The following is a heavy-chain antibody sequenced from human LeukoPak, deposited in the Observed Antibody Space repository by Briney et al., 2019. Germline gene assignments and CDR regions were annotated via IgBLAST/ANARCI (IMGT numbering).Heavy chain of an antibody. CDR3: AADSTPMVRGTVIAFGY. CDR2: IIVDSGNT. CDR1: GFTFSRSA. D-gene: IGHD3-10*01. J-gene: IGHJ4*02. V-gene: IGHV1-58*01. Sequence: SVKVSCKASGFTFSRSAVQWVRQARGQRLEWLGWIIVDSGNTHYVQKLQERVTITRDMSTNTAYMELSSLRSEDTAVYYCAADSTPMVRGTVIAFGYWGQGTQVTVSS.